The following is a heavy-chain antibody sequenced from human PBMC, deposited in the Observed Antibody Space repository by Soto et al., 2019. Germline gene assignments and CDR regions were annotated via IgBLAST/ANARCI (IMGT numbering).Heavy chain of an antibody. J-gene: IGHJ5*02. CDR3: ARQQPTYNWFDP. CDR2: ISAYNGNT. V-gene: IGHV1-18*04. CDR1: RYTFTSYG. Sequence: ASVKVSCKASRYTFTSYGISCVRQAPGQGLEWMGWISAYNGNTNYAQKLQGRVTMTTDTSTSTAYMELRSLRSDDTAVYYCARQQPTYNWFDPWGQGTLVTVSS. D-gene: IGHD6-13*01.